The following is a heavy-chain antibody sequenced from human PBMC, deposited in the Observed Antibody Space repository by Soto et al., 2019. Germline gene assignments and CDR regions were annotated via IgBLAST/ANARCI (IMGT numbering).Heavy chain of an antibody. CDR1: GGSISVYY. D-gene: IGHD3-9*01. Sequence: SETLSLTCTISGGSISVYYWSWIRQSPRQGLDWIGYVYDNGRPYYSPSLKSRVTIPADTSKNQISLNLTSATAADTAVYYCARGVGSSPPRYWGRGTLVTSPQ. V-gene: IGHV4-59*01. J-gene: IGHJ4*02. CDR2: VYDNGRP. CDR3: ARGVGSSPPRY.